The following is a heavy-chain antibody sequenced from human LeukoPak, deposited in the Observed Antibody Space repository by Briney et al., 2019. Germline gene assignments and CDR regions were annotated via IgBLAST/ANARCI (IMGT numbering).Heavy chain of an antibody. D-gene: IGHD1-14*01. CDR2: IIPIFGTA. CDR1: GGTFSSYA. J-gene: IGHJ4*02. CDR3: ARAEPRARAIKN. Sequence: ASVKVSCKASGGTFSSYAISWVRQAPGQGLEWMGGIIPIFGTANYAQKFQGRVTITADESTSTAYMELSSLRSEDTAVYYCARAEPRARAIKNWGQGTLVTVSS. V-gene: IGHV1-69*13.